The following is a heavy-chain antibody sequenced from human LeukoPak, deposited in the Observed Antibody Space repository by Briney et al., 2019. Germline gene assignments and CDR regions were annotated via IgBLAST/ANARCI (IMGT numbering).Heavy chain of an antibody. CDR2: IRSNGRDT. CDR1: GFTFSEYS. CDR3: AKGGYTTSFDP. V-gene: IGHV3-23*01. Sequence: GGSLRLSCAASGFTFSEYSMSWVRQAPGKGLEWVSNIRSNGRDTYYTDSVKGRFTISRDNSKNTVYLEMNSLRAEDTAVYYCAKGGYTTSFDPWGQGTLVTVSS. J-gene: IGHJ5*02. D-gene: IGHD2-15*01.